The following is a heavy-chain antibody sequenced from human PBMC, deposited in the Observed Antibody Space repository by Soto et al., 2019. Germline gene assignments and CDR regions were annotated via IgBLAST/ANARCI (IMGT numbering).Heavy chain of an antibody. Sequence: EVQLVQSGAEVKKPGESLKISCKGSGYSFTSYWIGWVRQMPGNGLECMGIIYPGDSDTRYSPSFHGQVTISADKSISTAYLQWSSLKASDTAMYYCARPTNRGKSYYVMDVWGQGTTVTVSS. J-gene: IGHJ6*02. D-gene: IGHD2-8*01. CDR1: GYSFTSYW. CDR3: ARPTNRGKSYYVMDV. V-gene: IGHV5-51*03. CDR2: IYPGDSDT.